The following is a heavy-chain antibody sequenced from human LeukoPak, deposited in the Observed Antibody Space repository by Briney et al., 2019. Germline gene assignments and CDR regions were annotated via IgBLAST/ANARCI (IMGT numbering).Heavy chain of an antibody. Sequence: SETLSLTCAVYGGSFSGYYWSWIRQPPGKGLEWIGEINHSGSTNYNPSLKSRVTISVDTSKNQFSLKLSSVTAADTAVYCCARGDTHSYGFDPWGQGTLVTVSS. D-gene: IGHD5-18*01. CDR1: GGSFSGYY. J-gene: IGHJ5*02. CDR3: ARGDTHSYGFDP. CDR2: INHSGST. V-gene: IGHV4-34*01.